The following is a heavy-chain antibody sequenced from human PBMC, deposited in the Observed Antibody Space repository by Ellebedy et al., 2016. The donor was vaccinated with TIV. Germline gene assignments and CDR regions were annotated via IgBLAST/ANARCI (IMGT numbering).Heavy chain of an antibody. Sequence: GESLKISCKGSGYRFTNYWIGWVRQMPGKGLEWMGFIYPGDSDTRYSPSFQGQVTISAEKSISTAYLQWSSLKASDTAIYYCARHPDYYFAYWGQGTLVTVSS. CDR3: ARHPDYYFAY. CDR2: IYPGDSDT. CDR1: GYRFTNYW. V-gene: IGHV5-51*01. J-gene: IGHJ4*02.